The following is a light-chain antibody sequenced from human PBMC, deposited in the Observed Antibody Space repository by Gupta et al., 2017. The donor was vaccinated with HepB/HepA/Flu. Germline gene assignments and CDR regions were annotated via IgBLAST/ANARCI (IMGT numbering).Light chain of an antibody. CDR1: SGHSSYA. CDR2: LNSDGSH. J-gene: IGLJ3*02. Sequence: QLLLTQSPSASASLGAPVKLTCTLSSGHSSYAIAWHQQQPEKGPRYLMKLNSDGSHSKGDGIPDRFSGSSSGAERYLTISSLQSEDEADYYCQTWGTGIRVFGGGTKLTVL. V-gene: IGLV4-69*01. CDR3: QTWGTGIRV.